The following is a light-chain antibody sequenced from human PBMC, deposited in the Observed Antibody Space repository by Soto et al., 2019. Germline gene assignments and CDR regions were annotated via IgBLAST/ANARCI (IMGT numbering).Light chain of an antibody. CDR2: GAS. CDR3: QKYNNWPRT. CDR1: QSVSSN. Sequence: EIVMTQSPATLSVSPGERATLSCRASQSVSSNLAWYQQKPGQAPRLLIYGASTRATGIPARFSGSGSGTEFTLTISSLQSEDFAVYYCQKYNNWPRTFGKGTKVKSN. J-gene: IGKJ1*01. V-gene: IGKV3-15*01.